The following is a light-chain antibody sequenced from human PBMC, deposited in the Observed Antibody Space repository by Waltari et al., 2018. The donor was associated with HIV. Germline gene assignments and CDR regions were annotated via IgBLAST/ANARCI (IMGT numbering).Light chain of an antibody. V-gene: IGLV2-14*03. Sequence: LTQPASVSGSPGQSITISCTGTNGDIGGYDFVSWYQQYPGKAPKFIIYEVRNRPSGVSHRFSGSKSVNTASLTISGLQAEDEATYYCSSYTNSRTLWVFGGGTRLTVL. CDR2: EVR. CDR3: SSYTNSRTLWV. CDR1: NGDIGGYDF. J-gene: IGLJ3*02.